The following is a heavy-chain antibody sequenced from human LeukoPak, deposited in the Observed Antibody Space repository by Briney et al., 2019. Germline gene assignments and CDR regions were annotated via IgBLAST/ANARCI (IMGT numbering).Heavy chain of an antibody. Sequence: SGTLSLTCAVYGGSFSGYYWSWIRQPPGKGLEWIGEINHSGSTNYNPSLKSRVTISVDTSKNQFSLKLSSVTAADTAVYYCARLTMVRGSTDVWGQGTTVTVSS. CDR3: ARLTMVRGSTDV. D-gene: IGHD3-10*01. CDR1: GGSFSGYY. V-gene: IGHV4-34*01. CDR2: INHSGST. J-gene: IGHJ6*02.